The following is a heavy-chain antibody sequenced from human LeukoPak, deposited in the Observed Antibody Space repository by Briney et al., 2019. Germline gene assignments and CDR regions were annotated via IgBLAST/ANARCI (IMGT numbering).Heavy chain of an antibody. D-gene: IGHD4-17*01. CDR2: ISYDGSNK. J-gene: IGHJ3*02. CDR1: GFTFSSYA. V-gene: IGHV3-30-3*01. Sequence: GGSLRLSCAGSGFTFSSYAMHWVRQAPGKGLEWVAVISYDGSNKYYADSVKGRFTISRDNSKNTLYLQMNSLRAEDTAVYYCATEYTVTIHLGDAFDIWGQGTMVTVSS. CDR3: ATEYTVTIHLGDAFDI.